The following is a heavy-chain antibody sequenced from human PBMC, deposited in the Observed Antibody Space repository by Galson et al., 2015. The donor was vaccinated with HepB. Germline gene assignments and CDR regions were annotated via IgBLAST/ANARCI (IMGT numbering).Heavy chain of an antibody. D-gene: IGHD3/OR15-3a*01. CDR2: ISYDGSNK. Sequence: SLRLSCAASGFTFSSYAMHWVRQAPGKGLEWVAVISYDGSNKYYADSVKGRFTISRDNSKNTLYLQMNSLRAEDTAVYYCARAKSGRGTGDYWGQGTLVTVSS. CDR1: GFTFSSYA. J-gene: IGHJ4*02. V-gene: IGHV3-30*04. CDR3: ARAKSGRGTGDY.